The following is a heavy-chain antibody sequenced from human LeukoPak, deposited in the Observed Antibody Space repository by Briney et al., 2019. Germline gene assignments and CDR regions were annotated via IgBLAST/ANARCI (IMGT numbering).Heavy chain of an antibody. V-gene: IGHV4-39*01. CDR1: RGSVSSSSYY. J-gene: IGHJ5*02. CDR3: ARHEYSGSYYGLSWFDP. CDR2: IYYNEYT. D-gene: IGHD1-26*01. Sequence: SETLSLTCTVSRGSVSSSSYYWGWIRQPPGKGLEGIGSIYYNEYTYYNPSLKSRVTISVDTSKNQFSLKLSSVTAADTAVYYCARHEYSGSYYGLSWFDPWGPGTLVTVSS.